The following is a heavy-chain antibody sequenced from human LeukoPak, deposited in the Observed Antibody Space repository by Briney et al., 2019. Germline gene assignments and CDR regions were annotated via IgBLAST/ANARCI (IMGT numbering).Heavy chain of an antibody. CDR2: IVVGSGNT. CDR3: TSDPTFYSGRYCFDY. J-gene: IGHJ4*02. D-gene: IGHD1-26*01. CDR1: GFTFSNSA. Sequence: SVKVSCKASGFTFSNSAVQWVRQARGQRLEWIGWIVVGSGNTNYAQKFQERVTITRDMSTSTAYMELSSPRSEDTAVYYCTSDPTFYSGRYCFDYWGQGTLVTVSS. V-gene: IGHV1-58*01.